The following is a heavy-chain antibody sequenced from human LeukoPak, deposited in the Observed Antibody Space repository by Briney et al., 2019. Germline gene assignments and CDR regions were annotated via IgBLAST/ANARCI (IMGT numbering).Heavy chain of an antibody. D-gene: IGHD3-10*01. CDR3: ARPYGSGSYSAPYYYFGLDV. Sequence: GGSLRLSCAASGFMFSTYSMNWVRQAPGKGLEWVSLISSGSNYIYYADSVKGRFTISRDNAKNSVYLQMNSLRAEDTAVYYCARPYGSGSYSAPYYYFGLDVWGKGTTVTVSS. CDR2: ISSGSNYI. CDR1: GFMFSTYS. V-gene: IGHV3-21*06. J-gene: IGHJ6*04.